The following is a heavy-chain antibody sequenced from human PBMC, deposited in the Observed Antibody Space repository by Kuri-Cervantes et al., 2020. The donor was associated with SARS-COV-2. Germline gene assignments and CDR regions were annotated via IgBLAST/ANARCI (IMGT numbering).Heavy chain of an antibody. Sequence: GESLKISCAASGFTVSSNYMSWVRQAPGKGLEWVSVIYSGGSTYYADYVKGRFTISRDNSKNTVYLQMISLRAADTAVYYCARGSGAAVAGTLITSYYYYGMDVWGQGAMVTVSS. J-gene: IGHJ6*02. V-gene: IGHV3-53*01. CDR1: GFTVSSNY. D-gene: IGHD6-19*01. CDR3: ARGSGAAVAGTLITSYYYYGMDV. CDR2: IYSGGST.